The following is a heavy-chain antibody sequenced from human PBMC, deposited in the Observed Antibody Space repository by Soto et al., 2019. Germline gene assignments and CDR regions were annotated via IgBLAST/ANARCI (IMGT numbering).Heavy chain of an antibody. CDR2: IYWDDDK. CDR3: ALSTYPLGGDY. Sequence: QITLKESGPTLVKPTQTLTLTCTFSGFSLSTSGVGVGWIRQPPGKALEWLALIYWDDDKRYSPSLKSRLTITKDTSKNQVVLTMTNIDPVDTATDSCALSTYPLGGDYWGQGTLVTVSS. CDR1: GFSLSTSGVG. D-gene: IGHD1-26*01. V-gene: IGHV2-5*02. J-gene: IGHJ4*02.